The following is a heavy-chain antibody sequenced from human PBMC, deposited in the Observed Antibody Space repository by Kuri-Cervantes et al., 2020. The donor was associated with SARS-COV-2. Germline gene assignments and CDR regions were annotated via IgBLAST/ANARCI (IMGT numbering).Heavy chain of an antibody. CDR3: ARESYDSILDY. J-gene: IGHJ4*02. CDR2: ISSSSSYI. CDR1: GFTFDDYA. D-gene: IGHD3-22*01. V-gene: IGHV3-21*01. Sequence: GESLKISCAASGFTFDDYAMHWVRQAPGKGLEWVSSISSSSSYIYYADSVKGRFTISRDNAKNSLYLQMNSLRAEDTAVYYCARESYDSILDYWGQGTLVTVSS.